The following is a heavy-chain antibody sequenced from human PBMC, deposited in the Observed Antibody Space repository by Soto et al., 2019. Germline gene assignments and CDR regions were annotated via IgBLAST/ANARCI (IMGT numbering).Heavy chain of an antibody. D-gene: IGHD2-2*01. CDR3: ARGIVVVPAAMRFDP. CDR1: GYTFTSYG. J-gene: IGHJ5*02. Sequence: ASVKVSCKASGYTFTSYGISWVRQAPGQGLEWMGWISAYNGNTNYAQKLQGRVTMTTGTSTSTAYMELRSLRSDDTAVYYCARGIVVVPAAMRFDPWGQGTLVTVSS. CDR2: ISAYNGNT. V-gene: IGHV1-18*01.